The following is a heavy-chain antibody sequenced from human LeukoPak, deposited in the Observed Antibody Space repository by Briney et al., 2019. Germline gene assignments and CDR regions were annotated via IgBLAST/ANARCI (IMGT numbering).Heavy chain of an antibody. CDR2: ISYDGSNK. Sequence: GRSLRLSCAASGFTFSSYAMHWVRQAPGKGLEWVAVISYDGSNKYYADSVKSRFTISRDNSKNTLYLQMNSLRAEDTAVYYCARSVDIVATFDYWGQGTLVTVSS. CDR3: ARSVDIVATFDY. V-gene: IGHV3-30-3*01. D-gene: IGHD5-12*01. J-gene: IGHJ4*02. CDR1: GFTFSSYA.